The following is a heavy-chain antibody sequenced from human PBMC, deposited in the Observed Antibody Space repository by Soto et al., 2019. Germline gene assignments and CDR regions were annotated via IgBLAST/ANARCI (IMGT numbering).Heavy chain of an antibody. CDR1: GFTFSSYG. CDR2: IWYDGSNK. J-gene: IGHJ4*02. Sequence: QVQLVESGGGVVQPGRSLRLSCAASGFTFSSYGMHWVRQAPGKGREWVAVIWYDGSNKYYADSVKGRFTISRDNSKYTLYLQLNSLRAADTAVYYCARDGAAAAGLMYYFGYWGQGTLVTVSS. V-gene: IGHV3-33*01. D-gene: IGHD6-13*01. CDR3: ARDGAAAAGLMYYFGY.